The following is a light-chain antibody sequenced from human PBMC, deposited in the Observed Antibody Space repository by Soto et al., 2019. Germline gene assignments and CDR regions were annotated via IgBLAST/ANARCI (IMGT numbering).Light chain of an antibody. Sequence: QSALTQPASVSGSPGQSITISCTGTSSDVGAYNYVSWYQKHPGKAAKLVIYDVNNRPSGVSDRFSGSKSGNTASLTISGLQAEDEADYYCNSYTRSSTRVFGGGTKLTVL. CDR1: SSDVGAYNY. J-gene: IGLJ2*01. CDR3: NSYTRSSTRV. V-gene: IGLV2-14*03. CDR2: DVN.